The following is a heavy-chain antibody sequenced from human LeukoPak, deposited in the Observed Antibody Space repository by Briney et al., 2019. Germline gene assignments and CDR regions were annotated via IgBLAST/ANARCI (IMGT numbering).Heavy chain of an antibody. CDR2: IKQDGSEK. J-gene: IGHJ4*02. CDR1: GFTFSSYW. Sequence: GGSLRLSCAASGFTFSSYWMSWVRQAPGKGLGWVANIKQDGSEKYYVDSVKGRFTISRDNAKNSLYLQMNSLRAEDTAVYYCARDSRVLLWFGELLPYFDYWGQGTLVTVSS. V-gene: IGHV3-7*01. D-gene: IGHD3-10*01. CDR3: ARDSRVLLWFGELLPYFDY.